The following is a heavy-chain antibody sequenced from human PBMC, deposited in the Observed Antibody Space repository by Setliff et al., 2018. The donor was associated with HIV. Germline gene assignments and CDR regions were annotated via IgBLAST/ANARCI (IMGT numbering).Heavy chain of an antibody. Sequence: GASVKVSCKASGYTFTSYGISWVRQAPGQGLEWMGGISGYNGNTNYAQKLQGRVTMTTDTSTSTAYMELRSLRSEDTAVYYCAGDCGGDYSCSYYYGMDVWGHGTTVTVSS. J-gene: IGHJ6*02. CDR1: GYTFTSYG. V-gene: IGHV1-18*01. CDR3: AGDCGGDYSCSYYYGMDV. D-gene: IGHD2-21*02. CDR2: ISGYNGNT.